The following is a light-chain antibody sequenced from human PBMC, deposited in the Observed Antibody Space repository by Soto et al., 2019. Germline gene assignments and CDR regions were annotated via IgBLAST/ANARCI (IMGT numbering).Light chain of an antibody. CDR3: QQRSNWPLT. V-gene: IGKV3-11*01. Sequence: EIVLTQSPAILSVSPGDGATLSCRASQTVSDYVAWYQQKRGQAPRLLIYDASKRATGIPARFSGSGSGTDFTLTISRVEPEDFAIYYCQQRSNWPLTFGGGTKLEIK. CDR1: QTVSDY. J-gene: IGKJ4*01. CDR2: DAS.